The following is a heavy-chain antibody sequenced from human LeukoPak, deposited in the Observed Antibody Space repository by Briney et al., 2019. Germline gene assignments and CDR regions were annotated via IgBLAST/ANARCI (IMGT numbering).Heavy chain of an antibody. D-gene: IGHD1-1*01. Sequence: GGSLRLSCVASDFTFSNYWMSWVRQAPGKGLEWVANIKQDGSEINYVDSVKGRFTISRDNAKNSLYLQMNSLRAEDTAVYYCARDQGWNDGGDYFDYWGQGTLVTVSS. CDR3: ARDQGWNDGGDYFDY. CDR1: DFTFSNYW. J-gene: IGHJ4*02. CDR2: IKQDGSEI. V-gene: IGHV3-7*01.